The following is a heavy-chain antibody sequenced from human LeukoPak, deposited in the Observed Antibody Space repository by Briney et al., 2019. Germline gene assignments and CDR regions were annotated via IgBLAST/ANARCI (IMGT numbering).Heavy chain of an antibody. D-gene: IGHD6-13*01. CDR3: ARVYYSSSYDYWYFDL. Sequence: SETLSLTCTVSGGSISSYYWSWIRQPAGKGLEWIGYIYYSGSTNYNPSLKSRVTISVDTSKNQFSLKLSSVTAADTAVYYCARVYYSSSYDYWYFDLWGRGTLVTVSS. J-gene: IGHJ2*01. CDR2: IYYSGST. CDR1: GGSISSYY. V-gene: IGHV4-59*01.